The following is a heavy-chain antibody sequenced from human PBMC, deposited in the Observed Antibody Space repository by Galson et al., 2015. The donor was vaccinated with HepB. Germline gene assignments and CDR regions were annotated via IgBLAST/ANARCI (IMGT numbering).Heavy chain of an antibody. D-gene: IGHD6-19*01. CDR3: ARAEQWLAPYDAFDI. V-gene: IGHV3-21*01. CDR1: GFTFSSYS. J-gene: IGHJ3*02. Sequence: SLRLSCAASGFTFSSYSMNWVRQAPGKGLEWVSSISSSSSYIYYADSVKGRLAISRDNAKNSLYLQMNSLRAEDTAVYYCARAEQWLAPYDAFDIWGQGTMVTVSS. CDR2: ISSSSSYI.